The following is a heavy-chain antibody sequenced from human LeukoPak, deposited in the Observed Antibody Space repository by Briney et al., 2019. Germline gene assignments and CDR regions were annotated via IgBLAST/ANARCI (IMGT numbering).Heavy chain of an antibody. D-gene: IGHD3-22*01. CDR3: AREASVYDSSGYYDAFDI. CDR2: MNPNSGNT. V-gene: IGHV1-8*01. CDR1: GYTFTSYD. Sequence: GASVKVSCKASGYTFTSYDINWVRQATGQGLEWMGWMNPNSGNTDYAQKFQGRVTMTRNTSISTAYMELSSLRSEDTAVYYCAREASVYDSSGYYDAFDIWGQGTMVTVSS. J-gene: IGHJ3*02.